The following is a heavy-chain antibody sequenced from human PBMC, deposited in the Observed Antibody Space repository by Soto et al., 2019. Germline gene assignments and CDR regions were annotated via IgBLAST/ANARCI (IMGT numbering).Heavy chain of an antibody. D-gene: IGHD3-10*01. V-gene: IGHV1-2*02. J-gene: IGHJ5*02. CDR1: GYIFTGYF. Sequence: ASVKVSCKASGYIFTGYFMHCVRQAPGQGLEWMGWINPYSGGADYAQSFQGRVTMTRDTSISTVYMELSRLRFDDTAVYYCARVIRGAYYNSPLDTWGQGTVVTVSS. CDR3: ARVIRGAYYNSPLDT. CDR2: INPYSGGA.